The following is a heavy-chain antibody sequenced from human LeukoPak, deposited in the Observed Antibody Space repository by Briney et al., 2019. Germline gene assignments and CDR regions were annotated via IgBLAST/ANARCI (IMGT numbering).Heavy chain of an antibody. D-gene: IGHD3-3*01. V-gene: IGHV3-64*01. Sequence: GGSLRLSCAASGFTFSSYSMNWVRQTPGKGLEYVSAISSNGGKTHYTNSVKGRFTISRDNSKNTVYLQMGSLSTEDTAVYYCARDTNREQDIWGQGTTVTVSS. J-gene: IGHJ6*02. CDR1: GFTFSSYS. CDR2: ISSNGGKT. CDR3: ARDTNREQDI.